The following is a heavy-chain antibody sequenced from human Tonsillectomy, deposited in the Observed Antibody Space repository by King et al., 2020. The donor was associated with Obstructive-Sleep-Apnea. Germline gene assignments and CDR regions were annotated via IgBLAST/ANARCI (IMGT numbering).Heavy chain of an antibody. CDR3: ARHSTDWYS. D-gene: IGHD2-21*02. CDR2: IDPSDSYR. V-gene: IGHV5-10-1*03. Sequence: VQLVESGAEVKKPGESLRISCKGSGYSFTTFWISWVRQMPGKGLEWMGRIDPSDSYRNYSPSFQGHVTISVDKSVSTAYLQWSSLKASDTAMYYCARHSTDWYSWGQGTLVTVSS. J-gene: IGHJ5*02. CDR1: GYSFTTFW.